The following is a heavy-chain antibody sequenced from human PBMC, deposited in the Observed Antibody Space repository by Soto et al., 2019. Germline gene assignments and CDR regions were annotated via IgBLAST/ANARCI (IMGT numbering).Heavy chain of an antibody. CDR1: GGTFSSYA. Sequence: QVQLVQSGAEVKKPGSSVKVSCKASGGTFSSYAISWVRQAPGQGLEWMGGIIPIFGTANYAQKFQGRVTITADESTSTAYMELRSLRSEDTAVYYCAKTGGGIAAAGTTPHYYYCGMDVWGQGTTVTVSS. D-gene: IGHD6-13*01. J-gene: IGHJ6*02. CDR3: AKTGGGIAAAGTTPHYYYCGMDV. CDR2: IIPIFGTA. V-gene: IGHV1-69*12.